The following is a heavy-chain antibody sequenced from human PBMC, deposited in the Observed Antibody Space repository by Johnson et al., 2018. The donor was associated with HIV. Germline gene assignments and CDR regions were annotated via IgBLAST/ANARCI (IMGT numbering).Heavy chain of an antibody. V-gene: IGHV3-30*03. CDR3: ARERRGLIVGGLDAFDI. J-gene: IGHJ3*02. CDR1: GFTVSITY. D-gene: IGHD1-26*01. Sequence: QVQLVESGGGLVQPGGSLRLSCEASGFTVSITYMSWVRQAPGKGLEWVAVISYDGSNKYYADSVKGRFTISRDNSKNTLYLQMNSLRAEDTAVYYCARERRGLIVGGLDAFDIWGQGTRVAVSS. CDR2: ISYDGSNK.